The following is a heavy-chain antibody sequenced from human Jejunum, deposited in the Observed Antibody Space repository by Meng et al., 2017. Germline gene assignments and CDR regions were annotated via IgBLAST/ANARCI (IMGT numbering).Heavy chain of an antibody. J-gene: IGHJ4*02. V-gene: IGHV3-30*11. CDR2: ISDDGNVK. CDR1: GFCFSTHD. Sequence: GGCVVPPGSSLCLSCAVFGFCFSTHDMEVVSQAPGKGLEWGAVISDDGNVKNYAESVKGRFSISRDNSRDTVYLQMDSLRSEDTAVYYCVRDGSVAVAGNFDYWGQGTLVTVSS. CDR3: VRDGSVAVAGNFDY. D-gene: IGHD6-19*01.